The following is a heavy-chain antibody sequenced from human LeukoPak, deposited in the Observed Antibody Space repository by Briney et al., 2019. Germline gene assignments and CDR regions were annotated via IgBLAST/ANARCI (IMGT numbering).Heavy chain of an antibody. CDR2: IIPIFGTA. CDR3: ARQITMIEEGAFDI. J-gene: IGHJ3*02. D-gene: IGHD3-22*01. V-gene: IGHV1-69*13. Sequence: SVKVSCKASGGTFSSYAISWVRQAPGQGLEWMGGIIPIFGTANYAQKFQGRVTITADESTSTAYMELSSLRSEDTAVYYCARQITMIEEGAFDIWGQGTMVTVSS. CDR1: GGTFSSYA.